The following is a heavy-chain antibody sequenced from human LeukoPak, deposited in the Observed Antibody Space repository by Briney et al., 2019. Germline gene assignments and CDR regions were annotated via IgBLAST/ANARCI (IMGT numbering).Heavy chain of an antibody. D-gene: IGHD3-10*01. CDR3: STGSGHAFDI. CDR1: GFTFNSYW. Sequence: PGGSLRLSCAASGFTFNSYWMHWVRQGPGKGLVWVSRINSDGSSTSYADSVKGRFTISRDNAKNTLYVQMNSLRAEDTAVYYCSTGSGHAFDIWGRGTMVTVSS. CDR2: INSDGSST. J-gene: IGHJ3*02. V-gene: IGHV3-74*01.